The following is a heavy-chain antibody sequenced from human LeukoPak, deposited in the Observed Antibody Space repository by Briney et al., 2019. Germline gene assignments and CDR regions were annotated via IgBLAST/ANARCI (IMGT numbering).Heavy chain of an antibody. J-gene: IGHJ4*02. CDR3: ARVKWELGFDY. CDR2: IKQDGSEK. Sequence: GGSLRLSCAASGFTFSSYWMSWVRQAPGKGLEWVVNIKQDGSEKYCVDSVKGRFTISRDNAKNSLYLQMNSLRAEDTAVYYCARVKWELGFDYWGQGTLVTVSS. D-gene: IGHD1-26*01. V-gene: IGHV3-7*01. CDR1: GFTFSSYW.